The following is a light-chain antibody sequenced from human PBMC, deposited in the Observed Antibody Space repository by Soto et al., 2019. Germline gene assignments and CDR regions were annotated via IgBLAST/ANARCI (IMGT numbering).Light chain of an antibody. CDR3: SSYRSGRTLV. Sequence: QSALTQPASVSGSPGQSITVSCTGTSSDVGGYNYVSWYQQHPGKAPKLVIYDVSNRPSGVSNRFSGSKSGNTASLTISGLHAEDEADYYCSSYRSGRTLVFGTGTKVTVL. J-gene: IGLJ1*01. V-gene: IGLV2-14*03. CDR1: SSDVGGYNY. CDR2: DVS.